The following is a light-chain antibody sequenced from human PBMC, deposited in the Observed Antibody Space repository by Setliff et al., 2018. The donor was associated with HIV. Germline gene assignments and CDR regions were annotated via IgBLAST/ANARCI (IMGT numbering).Light chain of an antibody. V-gene: IGLV2-14*01. J-gene: IGLJ1*01. CDR2: DVT. CDR3: GSFTSSSTFV. Sequence: QSALAQPASVSGSPGQSITISCTGTSSDVGGYNYVSWYQQHPGKAPKLMIYDVTKRPSGVSIRFSGSKSGNTASLTTSGLQGEDEADYFCGSFTSSSTFVFGTGTKVTVL. CDR1: SSDVGGYNY.